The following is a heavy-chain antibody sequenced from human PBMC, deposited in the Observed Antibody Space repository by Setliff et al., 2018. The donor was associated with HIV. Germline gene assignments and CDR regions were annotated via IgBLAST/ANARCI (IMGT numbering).Heavy chain of an antibody. Sequence: SETLSLSCEASGFTFSTSWMNWVRQPPGKGLEWIGEIYHSGSTNFNPSLQSRVTISVDKSKNQFSLHLTSVTAADTGVYYCAQESPTTGYYYYMDVWGKGTTVTVSS. CDR2: IYHSGST. CDR1: GFTFSTSW. CDR3: AQESPTTGYYYYMDV. J-gene: IGHJ6*03. V-gene: IGHV4-4*02.